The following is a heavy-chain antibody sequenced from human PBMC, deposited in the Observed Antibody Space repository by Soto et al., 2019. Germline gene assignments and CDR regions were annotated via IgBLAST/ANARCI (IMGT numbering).Heavy chain of an antibody. Sequence: SETLSLTCTVSGGSISDNDYYWNWIRQPPGKGLEWIGYIYHSGSTYYNPSLKSRVTISVDRSKNQFSLKLSSVTAADTAVYYCARGPPFHWGQGTLVTSPQ. CDR2: IYHSGST. CDR1: GGSISDNDYY. D-gene: IGHD3-16*01. CDR3: ARGPPFH. J-gene: IGHJ4*02. V-gene: IGHV4-30-2*01.